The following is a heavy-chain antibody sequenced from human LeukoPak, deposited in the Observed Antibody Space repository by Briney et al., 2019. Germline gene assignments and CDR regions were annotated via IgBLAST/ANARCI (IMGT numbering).Heavy chain of an antibody. CDR2: ISTGGSYT. D-gene: IGHD6-19*01. CDR1: GYTFGSYD. CDR3: TRDLSRSGWAIGY. Sequence: GGSLRLSCAVSGYTFGSYDLNWVRQAPGKGLEWVSSISTGGSYTYYADSVKGRFTISSDTSKDTVYLQMNSLRAEDTAVYYCTRDLSRSGWAIGYWGQGTLVTVSS. V-gene: IGHV3-23*01. J-gene: IGHJ4*02.